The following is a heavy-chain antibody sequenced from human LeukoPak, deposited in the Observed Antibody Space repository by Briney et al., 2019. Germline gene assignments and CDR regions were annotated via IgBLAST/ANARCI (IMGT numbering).Heavy chain of an antibody. V-gene: IGHV1-18*01. D-gene: IGHD2-2*01. Sequence: ASVNVSRKASGYNFTSYGISWVRQAPGQGLEWMGWISAYNGNTNYAQKLQGRVTMTTDTSTSTAYMELRSLRSDDTAVYYCARDRTLDCSSTSCYESWFDPWGQGTLVTVSS. CDR3: ARDRTLDCSSTSCYESWFDP. CDR1: GYNFTSYG. CDR2: ISAYNGNT. J-gene: IGHJ5*02.